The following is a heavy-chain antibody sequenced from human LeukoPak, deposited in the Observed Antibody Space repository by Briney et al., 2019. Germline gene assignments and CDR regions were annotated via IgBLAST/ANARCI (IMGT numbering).Heavy chain of an antibody. Sequence: SETLFLTCTVSGGSISSSSYYWGWIRQPPGKGLEWIGSIYYSGSTYYNPSLKSRVTISVDTSKNQFSLKLSSVTAADTAVYYCARPAWDIVVVPAAKNDAFDIWGQGTMVSVSS. CDR3: ARPAWDIVVVPAAKNDAFDI. CDR2: IYYSGST. V-gene: IGHV4-39*01. D-gene: IGHD2-2*01. J-gene: IGHJ3*02. CDR1: GGSISSSSYY.